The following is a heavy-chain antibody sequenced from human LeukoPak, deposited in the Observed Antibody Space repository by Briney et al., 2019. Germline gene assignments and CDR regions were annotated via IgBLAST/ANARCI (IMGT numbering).Heavy chain of an antibody. CDR2: IQTSGST. J-gene: IGHJ6*02. V-gene: IGHV4-4*07. CDR1: GGSISSYY. CDR3: ARERSGVDV. Sequence: SETLSLTCTVSGGSISSYYWSWIRQPAGKGLEWIGRIQTSGSTRYNPSLKSRITMSVDTSQKQISLKLTSVTAADTAVYYCARERSGVDVWGQGTTVTVSS.